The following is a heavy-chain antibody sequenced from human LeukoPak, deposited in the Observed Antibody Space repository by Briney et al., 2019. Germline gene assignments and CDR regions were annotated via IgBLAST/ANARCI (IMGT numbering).Heavy chain of an antibody. CDR2: IYYSGST. V-gene: IGHV4-39*07. Sequence: SETLSLTCTVSGGSISSSSYYWGWIRQPPGKGLEWIGSIYYSGSTYYNPSLKSRVTISVDTSKNQFSLKLSSVTAADTAVYYCARLGYCSGGSCYLGWYFDLWGRGTLVTVSS. CDR1: GGSISSSSYY. J-gene: IGHJ2*01. D-gene: IGHD2-15*01. CDR3: ARLGYCSGGSCYLGWYFDL.